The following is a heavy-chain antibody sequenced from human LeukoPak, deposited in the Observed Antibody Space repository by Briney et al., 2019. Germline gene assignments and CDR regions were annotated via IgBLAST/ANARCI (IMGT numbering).Heavy chain of an antibody. V-gene: IGHV1-2*02. J-gene: IGHJ4*02. CDR2: PNSGGT. D-gene: IGHD3-22*01. Sequence: PNSGGTNYAQKFQGRVTMTRDTSISTAYMELSRLRSDDTAVYYCARGGYYYDSSGYCDYWGQGTLVTVSS. CDR3: ARGGYYYDSSGYCDY.